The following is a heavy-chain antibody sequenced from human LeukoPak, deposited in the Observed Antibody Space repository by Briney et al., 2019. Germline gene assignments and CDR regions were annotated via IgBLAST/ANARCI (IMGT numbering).Heavy chain of an antibody. Sequence: SETLSLTCTVSGGSISSSSSYWGWIRQPPGKGLEWIGSIYHSGSTYYNPSLKSRVTISVDTSKNQFSLKLSSVTAADTAVYYCARDNYDSSGYYPGYWGQGTLVTVSS. CDR2: IYHSGST. J-gene: IGHJ4*02. CDR3: ARDNYDSSGYYPGY. CDR1: GGSISSSSSY. D-gene: IGHD3-22*01. V-gene: IGHV4-39*07.